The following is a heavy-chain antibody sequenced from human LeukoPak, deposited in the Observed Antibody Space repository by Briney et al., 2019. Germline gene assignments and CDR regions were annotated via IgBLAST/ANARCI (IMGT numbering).Heavy chain of an antibody. V-gene: IGHV3-21*04. J-gene: IGHJ4*02. Sequence: GGTLRLSCAASGFTFSSYSMNWVRQAPGKGLEWVSSISSSSSYIYYADSVKGRFTISRDNAKNSLYLQMNSLRAEDTAVYYCAKDGLRSVGLGIWGQGTLVTVSS. D-gene: IGHD1-14*01. CDR3: AKDGLRSVGLGI. CDR2: ISSSSSYI. CDR1: GFTFSSYS.